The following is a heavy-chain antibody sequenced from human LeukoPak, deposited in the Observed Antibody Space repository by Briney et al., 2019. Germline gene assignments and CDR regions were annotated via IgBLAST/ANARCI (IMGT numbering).Heavy chain of an antibody. CDR2: IKQDGGER. V-gene: IGHV3-7*01. J-gene: IGHJ4*02. CDR1: GFSFSRYW. Sequence: LGGSLRLSCAASGFSFSRYWMSWVRQAPGKGLEWVANIKQDGGERYYVDSVKGRFTISRDNAKNSLYLQMNSLRAEDTAVYFCARGGVSRFAYWGQGTLVTVSS. D-gene: IGHD3-10*01. CDR3: ARGGVSRFAY.